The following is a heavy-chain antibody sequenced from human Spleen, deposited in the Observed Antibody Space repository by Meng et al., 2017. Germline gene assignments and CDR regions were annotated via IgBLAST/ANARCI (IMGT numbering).Heavy chain of an antibody. Sequence: GESLKISCAASGFTFSSYAMSWVRQAPGKGLEWVSGISGSAGTTYYADSVKGRFTISRDNSKNTLYLQMDSLRAEDTAVYYCAREAITMLRGLIIDYYYGMDVWGQGTTVTVSS. CDR3: AREAITMLRGLIIDYYYGMDV. V-gene: IGHV3-23*01. J-gene: IGHJ6*02. CDR2: ISGSAGTT. CDR1: GFTFSSYA. D-gene: IGHD3-10*01.